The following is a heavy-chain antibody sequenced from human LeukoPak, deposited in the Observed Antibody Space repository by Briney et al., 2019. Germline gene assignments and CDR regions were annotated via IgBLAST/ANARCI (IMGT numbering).Heavy chain of an antibody. CDR1: GGSISSGSYY. CDR3: ARDETYSSDWQSNHYYYYMDV. CDR2: INHSGST. V-gene: IGHV4-39*07. D-gene: IGHD6-19*01. Sequence: PSETLSLTCTVSGGSISSGSYYWSWIRQPPGKGLEWIGEINHSGSTNYNPSLKSRVTISVDTSKNQFSLKLSSVTATDTAVYYCARDETYSSDWQSNHYYYYMDVWGKGTTVTVSS. J-gene: IGHJ6*03.